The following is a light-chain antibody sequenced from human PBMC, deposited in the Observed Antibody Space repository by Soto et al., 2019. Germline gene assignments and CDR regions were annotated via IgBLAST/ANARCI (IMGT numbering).Light chain of an antibody. CDR2: GAS. CDR3: QQYGSSPFT. CDR1: QSVSSNY. Sequence: EIVLTQSPGPLSFSPGERATLSCRASQSVSSNYLARYQQKPGQAPRLLIYGASSRATGIPDRFSGSGSGTDFTLTISRLEPEDFAVYYCQQYGSSPFTFGQGTRLEIK. V-gene: IGKV3-20*01. J-gene: IGKJ5*01.